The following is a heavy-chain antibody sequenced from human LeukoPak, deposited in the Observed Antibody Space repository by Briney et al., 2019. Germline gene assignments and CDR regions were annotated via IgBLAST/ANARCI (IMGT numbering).Heavy chain of an antibody. CDR2: INHSGST. CDR1: GGSFSGYY. CDR3: ARWDDGGGEGIDY. J-gene: IGHJ4*02. V-gene: IGHV4-34*01. Sequence: SETLSLTCAVYGGSFSGYYWSWIRQPPGKGLEWIGEINHSGSTNYNPSLKSRVTISVDTSKNQFSLKLSSVTAADTAVYYCARWDDGGGEGIDYWGQGTLVTVSS. D-gene: IGHD2-21*01.